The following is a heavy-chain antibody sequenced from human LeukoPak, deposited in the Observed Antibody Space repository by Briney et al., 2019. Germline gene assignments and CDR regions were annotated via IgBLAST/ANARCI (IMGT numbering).Heavy chain of an antibody. CDR3: AREEKTGDSRYFDY. D-gene: IGHD7-27*01. CDR2: ISSDGNTT. CDR1: GFTFSSYW. V-gene: IGHV3-74*01. Sequence: GGSLRLSCAASGFTFSSYWMHWVRQVPGKGLVWVSRISSDGNTTTYADAVKGRFTITRDNAKNTLYLQMNSLRAEDTAVYYCAREEKTGDSRYFDYWGQGALVTVSS. J-gene: IGHJ4*02.